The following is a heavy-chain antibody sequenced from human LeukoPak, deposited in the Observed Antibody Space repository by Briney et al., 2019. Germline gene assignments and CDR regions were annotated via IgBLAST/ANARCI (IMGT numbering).Heavy chain of an antibody. CDR3: AREPYYDFWSGYYNYYYYYMDV. D-gene: IGHD3-3*01. J-gene: IGHJ6*03. V-gene: IGHV4-39*07. Sequence: SETLSLTCTVSGGSISSSSYYWGWIRQPPGKGLEWIGSIYYSGSTYYNPSLKSRVTISVDTSKNQFSLKLSSVTAADTAVYYCAREPYYDFWSGYYNYYYYYMDVWGKGTTVTVSS. CDR1: GGSISSSSYY. CDR2: IYYSGST.